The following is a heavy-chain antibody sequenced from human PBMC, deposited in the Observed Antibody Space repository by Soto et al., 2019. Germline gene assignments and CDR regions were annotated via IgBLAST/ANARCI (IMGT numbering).Heavy chain of an antibody. J-gene: IGHJ4*02. D-gene: IGHD6-19*01. CDR2: ISYDGSNK. Sequence: LSCAAAGFTFSSYGMHWVRQAPGKGLEWVAVISYDGSNKYYADSVKGRFTISRDNSKNTLYLQMNSLRAEDTAVYYCAKDLSEQWLDPHYFDYWGQGTLVTVSS. CDR1: GFTFSSYG. CDR3: AKDLSEQWLDPHYFDY. V-gene: IGHV3-30*18.